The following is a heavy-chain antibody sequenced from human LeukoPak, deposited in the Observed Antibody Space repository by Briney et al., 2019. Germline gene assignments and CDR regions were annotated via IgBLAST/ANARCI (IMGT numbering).Heavy chain of an antibody. CDR1: GFTFSRYW. J-gene: IGHJ4*02. CDR3: ARDKARDDILTGSLFDY. D-gene: IGHD3-9*01. Sequence: GGSLRLSRAASGFTFSRYWMTWVRQAPGKGLEWVANIKEDGSEKYYVDSVKGRFTISRDNAKNSLYLQMSSLRAEDTAVYYCARDKARDDILTGSLFDYWGQGNLVTVSS. V-gene: IGHV3-7*01. CDR2: IKEDGSEK.